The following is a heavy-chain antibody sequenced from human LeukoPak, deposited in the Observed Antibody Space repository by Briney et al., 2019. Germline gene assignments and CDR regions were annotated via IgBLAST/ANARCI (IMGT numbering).Heavy chain of an antibody. Sequence: GGSLRLSCAGSGFTFNSYAMSWVRQAPGKGLEWVSAISGSGADTYYADSVKGRFTISRDNSKNTLFLQMNSLRAEDSAVYYCAKDTTTHTVTTHYFDYWGQGSLVTVSS. D-gene: IGHD4-17*01. J-gene: IGHJ4*02. CDR2: ISGSGADT. CDR1: GFTFNSYA. CDR3: AKDTTTHTVTTHYFDY. V-gene: IGHV3-23*01.